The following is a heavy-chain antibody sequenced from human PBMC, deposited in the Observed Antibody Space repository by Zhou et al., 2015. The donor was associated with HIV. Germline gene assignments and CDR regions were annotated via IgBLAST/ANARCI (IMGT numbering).Heavy chain of an antibody. J-gene: IGHJ4*02. CDR2: IIPIFGTA. V-gene: IGHV1-69*12. D-gene: IGHD4-17*01. Sequence: QVQLVQSGAEVKKPGSSVKVSCKASGGTFSNYAISWVRQAPGQGLEWMGGIIPIFGTANYAQKFQGRVTITADESTSTAYMELSSLRSEDTAVYYCARDPSYGDYVGPDYWGQGTLVTVSS. CDR3: ARDPSYGDYVGPDY. CDR1: GGTFSNYA.